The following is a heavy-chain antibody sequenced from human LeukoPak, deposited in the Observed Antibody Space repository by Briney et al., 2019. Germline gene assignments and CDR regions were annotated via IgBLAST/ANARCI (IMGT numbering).Heavy chain of an antibody. D-gene: IGHD6-13*01. J-gene: IGHJ4*02. Sequence: SQTLSLTCAISGDSVSSNSAAWNWIRQSLSRGLEWLGRTYYRSKWFNDYAVSVKSRININPDTSKNQFSLQLNPVTPEDTAVYYCARGEIAADFDYWGQGTLVTVSS. CDR3: ARGEIAADFDY. CDR1: GDSVSSNSAA. V-gene: IGHV6-1*01. CDR2: TYYRSKWFN.